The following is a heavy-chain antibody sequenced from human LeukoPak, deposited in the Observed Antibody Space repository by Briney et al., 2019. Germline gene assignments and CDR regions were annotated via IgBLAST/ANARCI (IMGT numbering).Heavy chain of an antibody. V-gene: IGHV3-15*01. CDR2: IKSKTDGGTT. D-gene: IGHD5-12*01. J-gene: IGHJ4*02. CDR3: TSGVATNSYYFDY. CDR1: GFTFSNAW. Sequence: GGSLRLSCAASGFTFSNAWMSWVRQAPGKGLEWVGRIKSKTDGGTTDYAAPVKGRFTISRDDSKSIAYLQMNSLKTEDTAVYYCTSGVATNSYYFDYWGQGTLVTVSS.